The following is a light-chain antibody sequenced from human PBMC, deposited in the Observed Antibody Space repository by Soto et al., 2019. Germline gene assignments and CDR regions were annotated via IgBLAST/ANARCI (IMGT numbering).Light chain of an antibody. Sequence: QSVLTQPASVSGSPGQSITISWTGTSSGVGGYDYVSWYQQHPGKAPKLMIYDVTNRPSGVSNRFSGSKSGNTASLTISGLQAEDEADYYCISYASINTYVFGTG. CDR3: ISYASINTYV. CDR1: SSGVGGYDY. V-gene: IGLV2-14*01. CDR2: DVT. J-gene: IGLJ1*01.